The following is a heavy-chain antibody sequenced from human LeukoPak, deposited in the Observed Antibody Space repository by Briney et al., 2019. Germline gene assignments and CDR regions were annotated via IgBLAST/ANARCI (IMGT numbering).Heavy chain of an antibody. D-gene: IGHD2-2*01. V-gene: IGHV3-66*02. J-gene: IGHJ6*03. CDR3: ARNSFLLRSISYYYYMDV. CDR2: IYSDGTT. Sequence: PGGSLRLFCAASGFTVTSNFMTWVRQAPGKGLEWVSIIYSDGTTYYVDSVKGRFTISRDSSKNTLYLQMSSLRAEDTAVYYCARNSFLLRSISYYYYMDVWGKGTTVTVS. CDR1: GFTVTSNF.